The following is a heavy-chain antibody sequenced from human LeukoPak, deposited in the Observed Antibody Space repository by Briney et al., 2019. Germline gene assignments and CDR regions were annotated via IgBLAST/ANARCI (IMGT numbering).Heavy chain of an antibody. D-gene: IGHD4-11*01. CDR1: GFTYSHYG. V-gene: IGHV3-33*01. CDR2: IWSDGSNR. J-gene: IGHJ4*01. CDR3: ARDAQRGFDYSNSLKY. Sequence: GGSLRLSCAASGFTYSHYGMHWVRQAPGKGLEGVAVIWSDGSNRFYAGSVKGRFTISRDNSQNTLFLQMNSLRAEDTAMYYCARDAQRGFDYSNSLKYWGHGTLVTVSS.